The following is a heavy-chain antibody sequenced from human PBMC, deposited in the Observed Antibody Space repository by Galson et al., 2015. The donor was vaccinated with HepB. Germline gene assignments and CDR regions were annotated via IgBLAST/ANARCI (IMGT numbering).Heavy chain of an antibody. CDR3: ARVEVTGTTGFYYYGMDV. CDR2: ISYDGSNK. V-gene: IGHV3-30-3*01. CDR1: GFTFSSYA. J-gene: IGHJ6*02. Sequence: SLRLSCAASGFTFSSYAMHWVRQAPGKGLEWVAVISYDGSNKYYADSVKGRFTISRDNSKNTLYLQMNSLRAEDTAVYYCARVEVTGTTGFYYYGMDVWGQGTTVTVSS. D-gene: IGHD1-20*01.